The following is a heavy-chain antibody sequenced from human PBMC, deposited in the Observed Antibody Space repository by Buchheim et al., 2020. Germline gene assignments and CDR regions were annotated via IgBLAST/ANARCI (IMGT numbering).Heavy chain of an antibody. V-gene: IGHV1-8*01. D-gene: IGHD6-19*01. CDR3: ARGGFGSSGWRYYYYYYGMDV. CDR2: MNPNSGNT. Sequence: QVQLVQSGAEVKKPGASVKVSCKASGYTFTSDDINWVRQATGQGLEWMGWMNPNSGNTGYAQKFQGRVTMTRNTSISTAYMEMSSLRSEDTAVYYCARGGFGSSGWRYYYYYYGMDVWGQGTT. J-gene: IGHJ6*02. CDR1: GYTFTSDD.